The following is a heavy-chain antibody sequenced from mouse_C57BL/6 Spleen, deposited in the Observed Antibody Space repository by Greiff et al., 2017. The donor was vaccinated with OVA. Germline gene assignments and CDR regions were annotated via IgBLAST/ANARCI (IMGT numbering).Heavy chain of an antibody. CDR3: ANYGSSHYAMDY. V-gene: IGHV1-53*01. D-gene: IGHD1-1*01. CDR2: INPSNGGT. Sequence: QVQLQQPGTELVKPGASVKLSCKASGYTFTSYWMHWVKQRPGQGLEWMGNINPSNGGTNYNEKFKSKATLTVDKSSSTAYMQLSSLTSEDSAVYYCANYGSSHYAMDYWGQGTSVTVSS. J-gene: IGHJ4*01. CDR1: GYTFTSYW.